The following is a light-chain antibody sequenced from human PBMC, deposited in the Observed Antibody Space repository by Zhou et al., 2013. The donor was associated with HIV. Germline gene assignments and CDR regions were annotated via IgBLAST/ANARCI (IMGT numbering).Light chain of an antibody. Sequence: DIQMTQSPSSLSASVGDRVTITCRASQGISNSLAWYQQKPGKAPKLLLYAASRLESGVPSRFSGSGSGTDFTLTISSLQPEDFATYYCQQSHSTPVTFGPGDQAGDQT. CDR3: QQSHSTPVT. J-gene: IGKJ2*01. CDR1: QGISNS. CDR2: AAS. V-gene: IGKV1-NL1*01.